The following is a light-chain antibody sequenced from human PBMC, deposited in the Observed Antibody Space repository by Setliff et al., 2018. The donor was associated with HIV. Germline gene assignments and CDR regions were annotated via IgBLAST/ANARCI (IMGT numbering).Light chain of an antibody. J-gene: IGLJ1*01. Sequence: SYELTQPPSVSVAPGKTARITCGGNNIGSKSVHWYQQKPGPAPVLVVYDDSDRPSGIPERFSGSNSGNTATLTISRVEAGDEADYYCQVWDSSSDLSYVFGTGTKVTVL. CDR2: DDS. CDR1: NIGSKS. V-gene: IGLV3-21*03. CDR3: QVWDSSSDLSYV.